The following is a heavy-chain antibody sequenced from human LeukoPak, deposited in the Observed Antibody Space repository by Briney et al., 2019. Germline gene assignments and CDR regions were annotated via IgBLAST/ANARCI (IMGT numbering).Heavy chain of an antibody. CDR1: GGSISSGSYY. V-gene: IGHV4-61*02. J-gene: IGHJ5*02. CDR2: IYTSGST. Sequence: SETLSLTCTVSGGSISSGSYYWSWNRQPAGKGLEWIGRIYTSGSTNYNPSLKSRVTISVDTSKNQFSLKVSSVTAADTAVYYCARAGPFGNWFDPWGQGTLVTVSS. D-gene: IGHD3-10*01. CDR3: ARAGPFGNWFDP.